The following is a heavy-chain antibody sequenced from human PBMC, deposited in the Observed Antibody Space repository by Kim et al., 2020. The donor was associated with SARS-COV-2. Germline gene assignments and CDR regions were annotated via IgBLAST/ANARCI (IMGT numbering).Heavy chain of an antibody. V-gene: IGHV3-15*01. CDR1: GFTFSNAW. CDR3: TTAPPYGDYYYYGMDV. D-gene: IGHD4-17*01. Sequence: GGSLRLSCAASGFTFSNAWMSWVRQAPGKGLEWVGRIKSKTDGGTTDYAAPVKGRFTISRDDSKNTLYLQMNSLKTEDTAVYYCTTAPPYGDYYYYGMDVWGQGTTVTVSS. CDR2: IKSKTDGGTT. J-gene: IGHJ6*02.